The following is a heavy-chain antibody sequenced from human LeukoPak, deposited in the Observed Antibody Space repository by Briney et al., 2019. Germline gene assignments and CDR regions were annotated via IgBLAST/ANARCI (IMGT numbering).Heavy chain of an antibody. CDR3: ARDQDSGSYLGGYYFYY. J-gene: IGHJ4*02. D-gene: IGHD1-26*01. V-gene: IGHV4-4*07. CDR1: GGSISTYY. CDR2: IYTSGST. Sequence: SETLSLTCAVSGGSISTYYWSWIRQPAGKGLEWIGRIYTSGSTNYNPSLKSRVTMSVDTSKNQFSLKLSSVTAADTAVYYCARDQDSGSYLGGYYFYYWGQGILVTVSS.